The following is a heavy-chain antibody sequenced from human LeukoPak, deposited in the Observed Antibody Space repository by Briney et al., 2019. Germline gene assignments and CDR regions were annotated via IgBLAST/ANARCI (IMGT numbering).Heavy chain of an antibody. CDR1: GFTFSKYW. J-gene: IGHJ4*02. CDR3: ARDTVATTFDY. V-gene: IGHV3-7*04. CDR2: IKQDGSDK. Sequence: PGGSLTLSCAASGFTFSKYWMSWVRQAPGKGLEWVANIKQDGSDKYYVDSVKGRFTISRDNAKNSLYLQMNSLRAEDTAVYYCARDTVATTFDYWGQGTVVTVSS. D-gene: IGHD4-17*01.